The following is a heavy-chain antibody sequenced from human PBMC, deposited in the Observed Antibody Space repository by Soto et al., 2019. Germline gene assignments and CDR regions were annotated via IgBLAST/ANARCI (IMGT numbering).Heavy chain of an antibody. CDR2: ISYDGSNK. D-gene: IGHD1-26*01. Sequence: GGSLRLSCAASGFTFSSYGMHWVRQAPGKGLEWVAVISYDGSNKYYADSVKGRFTISRDNSNNTLYLQMNSLRAEDTAVYYCAKDLYLWEPYYGMDVWGQGTTVTVSS. J-gene: IGHJ6*02. CDR1: GFTFSSYG. CDR3: AKDLYLWEPYYGMDV. V-gene: IGHV3-30*18.